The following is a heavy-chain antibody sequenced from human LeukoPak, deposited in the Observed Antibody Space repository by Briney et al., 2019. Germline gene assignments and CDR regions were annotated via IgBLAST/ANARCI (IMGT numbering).Heavy chain of an antibody. CDR1: GFTFSSYG. CDR2: IWYDGSNK. D-gene: IGHD3-10*01. CDR3: AKDGPPHTMVRGVIRYYFDY. J-gene: IGHJ4*02. V-gene: IGHV3-33*06. Sequence: GRSLRLSCAASGFTFSSYGMHWVRQAPGKGLEWVAVIWYDGSNKYYADSVKGRFTIYRDNSKNTLYLQMNSLRAEDTAVYYCAKDGPPHTMVRGVIRYYFDYWGQGTLVIVSS.